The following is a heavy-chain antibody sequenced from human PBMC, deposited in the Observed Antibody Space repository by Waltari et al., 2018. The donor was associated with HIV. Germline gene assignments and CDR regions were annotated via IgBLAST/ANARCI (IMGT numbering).Heavy chain of an antibody. CDR2: IKEDGSEK. Sequence: EVQLVESGGGLVQPGGSLRLSCEATGSTLSSDWMTWVRQAPGKGLEWVANIKEDGSEKWYVDSVKGRFTISRDNAKNSVYLKMNSLIAEDTAVYYCARSRSDAFDLWGQGTMVTVSS. CDR1: GSTLSSDW. J-gene: IGHJ3*01. V-gene: IGHV3-7*01. CDR3: ARSRSDAFDL.